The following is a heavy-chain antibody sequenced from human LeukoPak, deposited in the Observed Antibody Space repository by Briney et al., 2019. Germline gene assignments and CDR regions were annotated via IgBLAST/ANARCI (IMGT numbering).Heavy chain of an antibody. V-gene: IGHV4-39*01. CDR3: ARPPTSQQGFCSGGSCSKFDY. CDR1: GGSISSSSYY. D-gene: IGHD2-15*01. J-gene: IGHJ4*02. Sequence: SETLSLTCSVSGGSISSSSYYWGWIRQPPGKGLEWIASIYYSGSTYYHPSLKRRVTISVATVKNQFSLKLPSVTAPDTGVYYRARPPTSQQGFCSGGSCSKFDYWGQGTLVTVSS. CDR2: IYYSGST.